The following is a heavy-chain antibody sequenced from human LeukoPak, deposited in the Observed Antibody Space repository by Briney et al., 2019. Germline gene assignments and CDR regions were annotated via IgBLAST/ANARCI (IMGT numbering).Heavy chain of an antibody. V-gene: IGHV3-33*01. CDR3: ARDSGAAMTYFDH. J-gene: IGHJ4*02. D-gene: IGHD5-18*01. CDR1: GFSFSSYG. Sequence: GGSLRLSCAASGFSFSSYGMHWVRQAPGKGLEWVAVLWYDGSNKYYADSVKGRLTISRDNSKNRLYLQMNSLRAEDTAVYYCARDSGAAMTYFDHWGQGTLVTVSS. CDR2: LWYDGSNK.